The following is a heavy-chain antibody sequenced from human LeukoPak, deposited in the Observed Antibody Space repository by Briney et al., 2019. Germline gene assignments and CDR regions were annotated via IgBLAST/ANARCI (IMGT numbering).Heavy chain of an antibody. Sequence: GGSLRLSCAASGFTFSDYYMSWIRQAPGKGLEWVSYISSSGSTIYYADSVKGRFTISRDNAKNSLYLQMNSLRAEDTAVYYCARDPIFLNYYGSGSYYNRKEYFEDYWGQGTLVTVSS. CDR1: GFTFSDYY. V-gene: IGHV3-11*01. D-gene: IGHD3-10*01. CDR3: ARDPIFLNYYGSGSYYNRKEYFEDY. CDR2: ISSSGSTI. J-gene: IGHJ4*02.